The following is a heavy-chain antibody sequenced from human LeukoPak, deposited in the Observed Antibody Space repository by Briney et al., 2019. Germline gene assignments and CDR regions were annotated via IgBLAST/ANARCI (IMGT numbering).Heavy chain of an antibody. J-gene: IGHJ4*02. CDR3: ARDLYSSGYLGN. V-gene: IGHV1-18*01. CDR1: GGTFSSYA. Sequence: GASVKVSCKASGGTFSSYAISWVRQAPGQGLEWMGWISTNKGNTNYAQNLQGRVTLTTDTSTSTAYMELRSLRSDDTAVYYCARDLYSSGYLGNWGQGTLVTVSS. D-gene: IGHD3-22*01. CDR2: ISTNKGNT.